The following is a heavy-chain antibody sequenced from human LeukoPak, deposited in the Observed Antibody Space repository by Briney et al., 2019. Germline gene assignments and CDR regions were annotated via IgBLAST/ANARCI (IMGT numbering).Heavy chain of an antibody. J-gene: IGHJ6*02. CDR2: ISSSGSTI. Sequence: GGSLRLSCAASGFTFSSYEMNWVRQAPGKGLEWVSYISSSGSTIYYADSVKGRFTISRDNAKNSLYLQMNSLRAEDTAAYYCARDQLRYFDWLLPYYYYGMDVWGQGTTVTVSS. D-gene: IGHD3-9*01. CDR3: ARDQLRYFDWLLPYYYYGMDV. V-gene: IGHV3-48*03. CDR1: GFTFSSYE.